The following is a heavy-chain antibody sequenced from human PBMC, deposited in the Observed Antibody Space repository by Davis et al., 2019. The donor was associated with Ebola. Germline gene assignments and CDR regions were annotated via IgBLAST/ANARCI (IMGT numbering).Heavy chain of an antibody. D-gene: IGHD3-16*01. J-gene: IGHJ4*02. CDR2: ISAFNGNT. Sequence: ASVKVSCKASGYTFTTFGICWMRQAPGQGLEWMGCISAFNGNTNYAQKFQGRVTMTIDTSKSAAYMELRRLRSDDTAVYYCARVIKDSASGVVDFDYWGQGTLVTVSS. V-gene: IGHV1-18*01. CDR3: ARVIKDSASGVVDFDY. CDR1: GYTFTTFG.